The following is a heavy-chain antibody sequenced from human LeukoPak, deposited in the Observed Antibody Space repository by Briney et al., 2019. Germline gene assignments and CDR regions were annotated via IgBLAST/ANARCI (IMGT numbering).Heavy chain of an antibody. Sequence: ASVKVSCKASGYTFTSYYMHWVRQAPGQGLEWMGIINPSGGSTSYAQKFQGGVTMTRDTSTSTVYMELRSLRSDDTAAYYCATGLVGPGGDWGQGTLVTVSS. J-gene: IGHJ4*02. CDR2: INPSGGST. CDR3: ATGLVGPGGD. CDR1: GYTFTSYY. D-gene: IGHD2-2*01. V-gene: IGHV1-46*01.